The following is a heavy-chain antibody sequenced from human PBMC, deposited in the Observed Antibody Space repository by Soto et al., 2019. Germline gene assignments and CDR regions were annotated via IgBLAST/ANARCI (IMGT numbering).Heavy chain of an antibody. CDR1: GGSISSGGYY. CDR2: IYYSGST. V-gene: IGHV4-31*03. D-gene: IGHD3-16*02. J-gene: IGHJ6*02. Sequence: TLSLTCTVSGGSISSGGYYWSWIRQHPGKGLEWIGYIYYSGSTYYNPSLKSRVTISVDTSKNQFSLKLSSVTAADTAVYYCARDGGDYVWGSYRYSIGGMDVWGQGTXVTVSS. CDR3: ARDGGDYVWGSYRYSIGGMDV.